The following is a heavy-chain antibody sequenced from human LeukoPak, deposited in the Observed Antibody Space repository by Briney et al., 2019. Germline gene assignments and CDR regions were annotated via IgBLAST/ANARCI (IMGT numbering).Heavy chain of an antibody. J-gene: IGHJ4*02. CDR1: GYTFTDNG. CDR3: AIDKNYRFDY. Sequence: GSSVKVSCKASGYTFTDNGISWVRQAPGEGLEWMGWISANGGKTNYAQRFQGRVTMTRETSSSTVYMELRSLRSDDTAVYFCAIDKNYRFDYWGQGTLVSVTS. CDR2: ISANGGKT. D-gene: IGHD3-16*02. V-gene: IGHV1-18*01.